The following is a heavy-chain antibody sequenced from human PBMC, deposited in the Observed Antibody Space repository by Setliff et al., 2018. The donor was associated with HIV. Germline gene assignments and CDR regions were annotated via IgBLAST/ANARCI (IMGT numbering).Heavy chain of an antibody. CDR3: VRLNTFTLYTDY. J-gene: IGHJ4*02. CDR1: YYSIRSEYY. V-gene: IGHV4-38-2*02. Sequence: KPSETLSLTCTVSYYSIRSEYYWGWVRQPPGKGLEWIGSLYQSGSAYYNPSLKSRVTMSVDTSKDQFSLRLRSVTAADTAVYYCVRLNTFTLYTDYWGQGILVTVSS. CDR2: LYQSGSA. D-gene: IGHD3-16*01.